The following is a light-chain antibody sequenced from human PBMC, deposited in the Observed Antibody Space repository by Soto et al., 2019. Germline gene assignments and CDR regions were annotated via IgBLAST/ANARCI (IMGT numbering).Light chain of an antibody. CDR2: GAS. CDR3: QQYGSSPWT. CDR1: HSIGYY. V-gene: IGKV3-20*01. Sequence: GLTQSPATVSFSPGGRATLSCRASHSIGYYLAWYQQKPGQAPRLLIYGASSRATGIPDRFSGSGSGTDFTLTISRLEPEDFAVYYCQQYGSSPWTFGQGTKVDIK. J-gene: IGKJ1*01.